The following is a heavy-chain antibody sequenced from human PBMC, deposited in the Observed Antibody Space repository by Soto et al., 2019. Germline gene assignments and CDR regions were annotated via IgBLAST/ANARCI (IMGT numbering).Heavy chain of an antibody. D-gene: IGHD2-21*02. J-gene: IGHJ5*02. V-gene: IGHV3-7*05. Sequence: GGSLRLSCAASGFTFSSYWMSWVRQAPGKGLEWVANIKQDGSEKYYVDSVKGRFTISRDNAKNSLYLQMNSLRAEETAVYYCARDQHIVVVTAIPNWFDPWGQGTLVTVSS. CDR2: IKQDGSEK. CDR3: ARDQHIVVVTAIPNWFDP. CDR1: GFTFSSYW.